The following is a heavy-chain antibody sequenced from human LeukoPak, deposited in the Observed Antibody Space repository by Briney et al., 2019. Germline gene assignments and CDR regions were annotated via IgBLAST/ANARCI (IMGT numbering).Heavy chain of an antibody. CDR3: VGETSTSNFNALDF. CDR1: EFTLSNFE. V-gene: IGHV3-48*03. D-gene: IGHD4-11*01. J-gene: IGHJ3*01. CDR2: SGSSGTTI. Sequence: AGSLTLSCVASEFTLSNFEMNWVRPAPGKGMEWVSYSGSSGTTITYADSVEGRFTISRDNDKNSLYLQRNSLRAEDPAIYFCVGETSTSNFNALDFWGQGTMVTVSS.